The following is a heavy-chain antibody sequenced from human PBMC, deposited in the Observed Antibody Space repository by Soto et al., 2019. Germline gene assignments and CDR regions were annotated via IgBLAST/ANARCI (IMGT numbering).Heavy chain of an antibody. Sequence: GGSLRLSCAASGFTFSSYAMSWVRQAPGKGLEWVSAISGSGGSTYYADSVKGRFTTSRDNSKNTLYLQMNSLRAEDTAVYYCAKSLYSSSWYYFDYWGQGTLVTVSS. D-gene: IGHD6-13*01. CDR3: AKSLYSSSWYYFDY. CDR2: ISGSGGST. CDR1: GFTFSSYA. V-gene: IGHV3-23*01. J-gene: IGHJ4*02.